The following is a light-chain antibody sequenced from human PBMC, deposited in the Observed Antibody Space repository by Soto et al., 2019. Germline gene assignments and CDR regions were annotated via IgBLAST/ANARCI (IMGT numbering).Light chain of an antibody. CDR1: QSVTSNY. J-gene: IGKJ1*01. CDR3: QQSYTTPRT. V-gene: IGKV3-20*01. CDR2: GAS. Sequence: EIVLTQSPGTLSLSPGERATLSCRASQSVTSNYLAWYQQKPGQAPRLLVYGASSRATGISDRFSGSGSETDFTLTITSLQPEDFATYYCQQSYTTPRTFGQGTKVDIK.